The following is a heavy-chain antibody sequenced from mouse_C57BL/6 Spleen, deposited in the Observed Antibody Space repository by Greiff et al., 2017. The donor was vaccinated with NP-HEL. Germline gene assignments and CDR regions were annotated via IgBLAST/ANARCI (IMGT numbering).Heavy chain of an antibody. CDR3: ARYSYYDYDGYAMDY. CDR2: IYPGSGNT. D-gene: IGHD2-4*01. CDR1: GYSFTSYY. J-gene: IGHJ4*01. V-gene: IGHV1-66*01. Sequence: QVHVKQSGPELVKPGASVKISCKASGYSFTSYYIHWVKQRPGQGLEWIGWIYPGSGNTKYNEKFKGKATLTADTSSSPAYMQLSTLTSEDSAVYYCARYSYYDYDGYAMDYWGQGTSVTVSS.